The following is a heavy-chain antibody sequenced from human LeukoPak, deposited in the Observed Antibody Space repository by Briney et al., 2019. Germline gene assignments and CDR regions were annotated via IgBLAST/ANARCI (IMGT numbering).Heavy chain of an antibody. CDR1: GGSFSGYY. CDR3: AGRGYSYGNIDY. Sequence: SETLSLTCAVYGGSFSGYYWSWIRQPPGKGLEWIGEINHSGSTNYNPSLKSRVTISVDTSKNQFSVKLSSGTAADTAVYYCAGRGYSYGNIDYWGQGTLVTVSS. J-gene: IGHJ4*02. CDR2: INHSGST. D-gene: IGHD5-18*01. V-gene: IGHV4-34*01.